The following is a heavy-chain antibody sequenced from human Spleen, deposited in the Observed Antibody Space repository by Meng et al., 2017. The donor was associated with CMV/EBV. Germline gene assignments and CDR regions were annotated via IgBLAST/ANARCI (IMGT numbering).Heavy chain of an antibody. V-gene: IGHV3-7*03. CDR2: IKEDGTEK. J-gene: IGHJ4*02. D-gene: IGHD1-14*01. CDR1: GFNFKTYW. CDR3: THSDTGTQIDSGY. Sequence: GESLKISCAASGFNFKTYWMTWVRQAPGKGLEWVANIKEDGTEKNYVDSVKGRFTISRDNVKNSVYLQMNSLKTEDTAVYHCTHSDTGTQIDSGYWGQGTLVTVSS.